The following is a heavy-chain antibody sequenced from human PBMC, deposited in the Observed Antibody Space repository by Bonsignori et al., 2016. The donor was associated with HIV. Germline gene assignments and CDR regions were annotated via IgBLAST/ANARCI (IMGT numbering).Heavy chain of an antibody. CDR3: ARRLFYDSSGYYPEYFQH. D-gene: IGHD3-22*01. J-gene: IGHJ1*01. Sequence: ASVKVSCKASGYTFTGYYMHWVRQAPGQGLEWMGWINPNSGGTNYAQKFQGRVTMTRDTSISTAYMELSRLRSDDTAVYYCARRLFYDSSGYYPEYFQHWGQGTLVTVSS. V-gene: IGHV1-2*02. CDR2: INPNSGGT. CDR1: GYTFTGYY.